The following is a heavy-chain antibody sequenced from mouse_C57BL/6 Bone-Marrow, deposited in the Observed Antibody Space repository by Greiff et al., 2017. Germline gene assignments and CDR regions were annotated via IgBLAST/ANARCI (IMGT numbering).Heavy chain of an antibody. CDR1: GYTFTSYW. D-gene: IGHD3-2*02. CDR3: AREDSSGYYFDY. CDR2: IDPSASYT. V-gene: IGHV1-69*01. Sequence: VQLQQPGAELVMPGASVKLSCKASGYTFTSYWMHWVKQRPGQGLEWIGEIDPSASYTNYNQKFKGKSTLTVDKSSSTAYMQLSSLTSEDSAVYYCAREDSSGYYFDYWGQGTTLTVSS. J-gene: IGHJ2*01.